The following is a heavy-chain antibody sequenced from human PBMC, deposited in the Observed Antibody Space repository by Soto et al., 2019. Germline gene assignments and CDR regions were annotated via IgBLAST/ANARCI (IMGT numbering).Heavy chain of an antibody. CDR2: ISYDGSNK. Sequence: QVQLVESGGGVVQPGRSLRLSCAASGFTFSSYGMHWVRQAPGKGLEWVAVISYDGSNKYYADSVKGRFTISRDNSKNTLYLQMNSLRAEDTAVYYCAKDRVWATIAPHDYRGQGTLVTVSS. CDR3: AKDRVWATIAPHDY. J-gene: IGHJ4*02. V-gene: IGHV3-30*18. CDR1: GFTFSSYG. D-gene: IGHD5-12*01.